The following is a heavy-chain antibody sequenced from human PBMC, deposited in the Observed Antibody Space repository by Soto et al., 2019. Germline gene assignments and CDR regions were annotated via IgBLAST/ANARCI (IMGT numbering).Heavy chain of an antibody. Sequence: PGGSLRLSCAASGFTFSNAWMSWVRRAPGKGLEWVGRIKSKTDGGTTDYAAPVKGRFTISRDDSKNTLYLQMNSLKTEDTAVYYCTTEAYDYVWASYLSSAFDIWGQGTMVTVSS. CDR2: IKSKTDGGTT. D-gene: IGHD3-16*02. V-gene: IGHV3-15*01. J-gene: IGHJ3*02. CDR1: GFTFSNAW. CDR3: TTEAYDYVWASYLSSAFDI.